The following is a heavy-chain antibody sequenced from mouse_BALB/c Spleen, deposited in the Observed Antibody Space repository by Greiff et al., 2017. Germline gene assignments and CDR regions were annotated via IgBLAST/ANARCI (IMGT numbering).Heavy chain of an antibody. CDR1: GFTFSNYW. Sequence: DVKLQESGGGLVQPGGSMKLSCVASGFTFSNYWMNWVRQSPEKGLEWVAEIRLKSNNYATHYAESVKGRFTISRDDSKSSVYLQMNNLRAEDTGIYYCTRPYYFDYWGQGTTLTVSS. V-gene: IGHV6-6*02. CDR3: TRPYYFDY. CDR2: IRLKSNNYAT. J-gene: IGHJ2*01.